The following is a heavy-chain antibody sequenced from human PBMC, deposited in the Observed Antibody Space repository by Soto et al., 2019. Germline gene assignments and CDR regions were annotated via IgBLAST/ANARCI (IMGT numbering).Heavy chain of an antibody. CDR2: SSSRTYI. D-gene: IGHD4-17*01. V-gene: IGHV3-21*01. J-gene: IGHJ4*02. CDR1: GFTFSNYN. CDR3: ARDSNGGIVEY. Sequence: EVQLVESGGGLVKPGGSLRLSCAASGFTFSNYNMNWVRQAPGKGLEWVSSSSSRTYIYYADSVKGRFTISRDNAKNSLYLQMNSLRAEDTAVYYCARDSNGGIVEYWGQGTQVTVSS.